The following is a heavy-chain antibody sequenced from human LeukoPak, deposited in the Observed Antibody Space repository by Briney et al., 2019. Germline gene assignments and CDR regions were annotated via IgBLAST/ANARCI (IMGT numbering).Heavy chain of an antibody. V-gene: IGHV3-74*01. J-gene: IGHJ4*02. CDR1: GFTFSTDR. CDR3: GGGGYLLDY. Sequence: GGSLRLSCAASGFTFSTDRMNWVRQAPGKGLVWVSRISSDGRSTSYADSVKGRFTVSRDNAKNTVYLQMNSLRAEDTAVYYCGGGGYLLDYWGQGTLVTVSS. CDR2: ISSDGRST. D-gene: IGHD1-26*01.